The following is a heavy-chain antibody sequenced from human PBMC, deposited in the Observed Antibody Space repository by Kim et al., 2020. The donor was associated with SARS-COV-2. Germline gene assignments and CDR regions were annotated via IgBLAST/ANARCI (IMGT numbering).Heavy chain of an antibody. D-gene: IGHD3-10*01. J-gene: IGHJ6*02. V-gene: IGHV3-30-3*01. CDR2: ISYDGSNK. CDR1: GFTFSSYA. Sequence: GGSLRLSCAASGFTFSSYAMHWVRQAPGKGLEWVAVISYDGSNKYYADSVKGRFTISRDNSKNTLYLQMNSLRAEDTAVYYCARESITMVRGVIIYYGMDVWGQGTTVTVSS. CDR3: ARESITMVRGVIIYYGMDV.